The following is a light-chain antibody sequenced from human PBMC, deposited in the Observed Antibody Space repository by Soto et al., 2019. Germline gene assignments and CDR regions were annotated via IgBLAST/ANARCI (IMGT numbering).Light chain of an antibody. CDR1: QSVSSY. V-gene: IGKV3-11*01. J-gene: IGKJ2*01. CDR3: QQRSNWPLSYT. Sequence: EIVLTQSPATLSLSPGERATLSCRASQSVSSYLAWYQQKPGQAPRLLIYDASNRATGIPARCSGSGSGTDFTLTISSLAPEDFAVYYCQQRSNWPLSYTFGQGTKLESK. CDR2: DAS.